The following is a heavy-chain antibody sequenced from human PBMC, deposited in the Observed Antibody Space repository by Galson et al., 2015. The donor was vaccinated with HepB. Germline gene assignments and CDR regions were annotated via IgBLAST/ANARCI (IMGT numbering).Heavy chain of an antibody. CDR1: GFTFSGSA. D-gene: IGHD1-26*01. V-gene: IGHV3-73*01. Sequence: SLRLSCAASGFTFSGSAMHWVRQASGKGLEWVGRIRSKANSYATAYAASVKGRFTISRDDSKNTAYLQMNSLKTEDTAVYYCTRHPGRELPNYYYYGMDVWGQGTTVTVSS. CDR3: TRHPGRELPNYYYYGMDV. J-gene: IGHJ6*02. CDR2: IRSKANSYAT.